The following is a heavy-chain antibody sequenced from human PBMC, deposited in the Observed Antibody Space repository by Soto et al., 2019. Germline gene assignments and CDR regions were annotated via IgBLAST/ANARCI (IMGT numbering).Heavy chain of an antibody. CDR3: ARVGNGYNIDY. J-gene: IGHJ4*02. CDR1: GGSISSYY. D-gene: IGHD6-25*01. CDR2: IYYSGST. V-gene: IGHV4-59*01. Sequence: SETLSLTCTVSGGSISSYYWSWIRQPPGKGLEWIWYIYYSGSTNYNPSLKSRVTISVDTSKNQFSLKLSSVTAVDTAVYYCARVGNGYNIDYWGQGTLVTVSS.